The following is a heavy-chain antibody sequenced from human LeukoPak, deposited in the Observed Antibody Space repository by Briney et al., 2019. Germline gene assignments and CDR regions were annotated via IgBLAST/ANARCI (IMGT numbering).Heavy chain of an antibody. CDR1: GFTFDDYG. V-gene: IGHV3-7*04. J-gene: IGHJ3*02. CDR2: IKQDGSEK. Sequence: GGSLRLSCAASGFTFDDYGMSWVRQAPGKGLEWVANIKQDGSEKYYVDSVKGRFTIPRDNAKNSLYLQMNSLRAEDTAVYYCARARDGYNWDAFDIWGQGTMVTVSS. CDR3: ARARDGYNWDAFDI. D-gene: IGHD5-24*01.